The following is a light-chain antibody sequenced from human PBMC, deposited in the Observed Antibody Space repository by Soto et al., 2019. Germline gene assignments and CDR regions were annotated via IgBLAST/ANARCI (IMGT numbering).Light chain of an antibody. CDR2: KAS. V-gene: IGKV1-5*03. Sequence: DIQMTQSPSTLSASVGDRVTITCRASQSISTYLAWYQQKPGNAPKLLIYKASNLQSAVPSRFIGSGSGTEFTLITSSLQPDDFSTYYCQQYNSYSPYTFGQGTNLEIK. CDR3: QQYNSYSPYT. J-gene: IGKJ2*01. CDR1: QSISTY.